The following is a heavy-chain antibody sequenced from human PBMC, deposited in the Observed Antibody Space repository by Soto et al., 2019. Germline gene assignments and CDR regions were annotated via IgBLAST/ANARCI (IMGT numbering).Heavy chain of an antibody. CDR2: ISAGGGST. CDR3: AKRGVWGGSSGSDGYYFDY. J-gene: IGHJ4*02. D-gene: IGHD3-10*01. CDR1: GFTFSSYA. V-gene: IGHV3-23*01. Sequence: EVQLLESGGGLVQPGGSLRLSCAASGFTFSSYAMSWVRQAPGKGLEWVSTISAGGGSTYYADSVKGRFTISRDNSKNPLYRRMTSLRAEDTAVYDCAKRGVWGGSSGSDGYYFDYWGQGTLVTVSS.